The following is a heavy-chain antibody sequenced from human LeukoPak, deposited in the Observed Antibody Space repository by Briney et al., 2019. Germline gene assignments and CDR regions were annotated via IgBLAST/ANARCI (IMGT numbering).Heavy chain of an antibody. CDR3: ARWRCSSTSCFFDY. J-gene: IGHJ2*01. Sequence: GGSLRLSCAASGFTFSNYWMSWVRQAPGKGLEWVANIKQGGSENYYVDSVKGRFIISRDNAKNSLFLQMNSLRAEDTAVYYCARWRCSSTSCFFDYWGRGTLVTVSS. D-gene: IGHD2-2*01. CDR1: GFTFSNYW. V-gene: IGHV3-7*01. CDR2: IKQGGSEN.